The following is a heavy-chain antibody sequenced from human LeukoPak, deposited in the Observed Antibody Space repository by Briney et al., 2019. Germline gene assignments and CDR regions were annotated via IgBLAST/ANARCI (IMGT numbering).Heavy chain of an antibody. CDR2: IRYDGSNK. J-gene: IGHJ4*02. D-gene: IGHD3-10*01. CDR3: AKAETYYYGSGSLDY. CDR1: GFTFSSYG. V-gene: IGHV3-30*02. Sequence: PGGSLRLSCAASGFTFSSYGMHWVRQAPGKGLEWVAFIRYDGSNKYYADSVKGRFTISRDNSKNTLYLQMNSLRAEDTAVYYCAKAETYYYGSGSLDYWGQGTLVTVSS.